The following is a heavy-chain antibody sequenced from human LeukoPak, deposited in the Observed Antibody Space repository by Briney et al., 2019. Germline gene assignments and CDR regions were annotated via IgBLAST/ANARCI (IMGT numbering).Heavy chain of an antibody. Sequence: GGSLRLSCEASGFTFSHYWMHWVRQAPGKGLVWVSRTNTDGSNTNYVDSVKGRFTISRDNAKNTMYLQMNSLRAEDTAVYYCVPTDSSGLDWGQGTLVTVSS. V-gene: IGHV3-74*01. CDR3: VPTDSSGLD. J-gene: IGHJ4*02. CDR1: GFTFSHYW. D-gene: IGHD3-22*01. CDR2: TNTDGSNT.